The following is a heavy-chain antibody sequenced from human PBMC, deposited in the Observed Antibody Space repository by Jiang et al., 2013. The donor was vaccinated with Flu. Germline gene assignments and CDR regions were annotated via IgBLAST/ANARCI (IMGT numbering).Heavy chain of an antibody. Sequence: ETLSLTCTVSGGSISSYYWSWIRQPPGKGLEWIGYIYYSGSTNYNPSLKSRVTISVDTSKNQFSLKLSSVTAADTAVYYCARAQQLLYLFDYWGQGTLVTVSS. D-gene: IGHD2-2*02. CDR3: ARAQQLLYLFDY. CDR1: GGSISSYY. V-gene: IGHV4-59*01. CDR2: IYYSGST. J-gene: IGHJ4*02.